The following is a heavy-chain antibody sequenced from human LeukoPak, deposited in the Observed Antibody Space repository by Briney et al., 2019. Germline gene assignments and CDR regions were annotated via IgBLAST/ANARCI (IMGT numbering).Heavy chain of an antibody. D-gene: IGHD2-2*02. CDR3: ARANSQVVPAAIPGGAYYMDV. Sequence: SVKVSCKASGGTFSSYAISWVRQAPGQGLEWMGGIIPIFGTANYAQKFQGRVTITTDESTSTAYMELSSLRSEDTAVYYCARANSQVVPAAIPGGAYYMDVWGKGTTVTVSS. CDR2: IIPIFGTA. J-gene: IGHJ6*03. V-gene: IGHV1-69*05. CDR1: GGTFSSYA.